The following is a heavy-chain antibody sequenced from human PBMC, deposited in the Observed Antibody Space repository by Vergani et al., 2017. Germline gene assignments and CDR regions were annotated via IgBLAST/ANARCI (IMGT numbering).Heavy chain of an antibody. CDR1: GFTFSSYS. Sequence: EVQLVESGGGLVKPGGSLRLSCAASGFTFSSYSMNWVRQAPGKGLEWVSSISSSSSYIYYADSVKGRFTISRDNAKNSLYLQMNSLRAEDKAVYYCARDLGSSWTEYNWFDPWGQGTLVTVSS. D-gene: IGHD6-13*01. CDR2: ISSSSSYI. J-gene: IGHJ5*02. CDR3: ARDLGSSWTEYNWFDP. V-gene: IGHV3-21*01.